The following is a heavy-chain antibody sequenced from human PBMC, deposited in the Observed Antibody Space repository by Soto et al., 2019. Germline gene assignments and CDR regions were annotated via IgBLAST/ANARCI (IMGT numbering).Heavy chain of an antibody. CDR2: ISGSGNTA. V-gene: IGHV3-23*01. Sequence: EVQLLESGGGLVQPGGSLRLSCAASGFTFSSYAMNWVRQAPGKGLEWVSGISGSGNTAYYAGPVKGRFAISRDNSKNTLCLQMSSLRAEDTAVYYCAKAYVLTASVSNFDYWGQGTLVTVSS. D-gene: IGHD3-9*01. J-gene: IGHJ4*02. CDR3: AKAYVLTASVSNFDY. CDR1: GFTFSSYA.